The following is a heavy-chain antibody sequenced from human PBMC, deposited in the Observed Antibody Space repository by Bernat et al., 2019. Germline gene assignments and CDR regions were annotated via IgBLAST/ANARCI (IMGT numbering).Heavy chain of an antibody. J-gene: IGHJ6*03. Sequence: QVQLVESGGGLVKPGGSLRLSCAASGFTFSDYYMSWIRQAPGKGLDWVSYIRSSSSYTNYADYVKGRFDISRDNAKNSLYLQMNSLRAGDTAVYYCARGTSTSAPYMDVWGKGTTVTVSS. V-gene: IGHV3-11*05. CDR1: GFTFSDYY. CDR2: IRSSSSYT. CDR3: ARGTSTSAPYMDV.